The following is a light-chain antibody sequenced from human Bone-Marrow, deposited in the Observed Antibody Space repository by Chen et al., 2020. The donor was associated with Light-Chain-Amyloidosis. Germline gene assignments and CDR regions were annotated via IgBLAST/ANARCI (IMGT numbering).Light chain of an antibody. V-gene: IGKV3-20*01. J-gene: IGKJ4*01. CDR3: KQYGTSPLT. Sequence: EIVLTQSPGTLSLSPGEGANLSCRASQTISSNYLTWYQQKFGQAPRLLIYGSSSRATGIQDRFTGSGSGTDFTLTINRLEPEDFAMYYCKQYGTSPLTFGGGTKVEIK. CDR2: GSS. CDR1: QTISSNY.